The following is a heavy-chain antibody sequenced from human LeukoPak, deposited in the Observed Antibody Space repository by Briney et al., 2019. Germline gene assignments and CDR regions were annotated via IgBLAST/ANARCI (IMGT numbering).Heavy chain of an antibody. CDR1: GGSISSGGYY. V-gene: IGHV4-31*03. CDR2: IYYSGST. D-gene: IGHD3-3*01. J-gene: IGHJ3*02. Sequence: SETLTLTCTVSGGSISSGGYYWSWIRQHPGKGLGWIGYIYYSGSTYYNPSLKSRVTISVDTSKNQFSLKLSSVTAADTAVYYCARALWILNVRITIYAFDIWGQGTMVTVSS. CDR3: ARALWILNVRITIYAFDI.